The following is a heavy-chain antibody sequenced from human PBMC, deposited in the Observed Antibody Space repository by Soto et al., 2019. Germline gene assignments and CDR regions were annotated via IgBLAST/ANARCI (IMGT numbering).Heavy chain of an antibody. CDR1: GYTFTSYG. CDR3: ARGPRSKRFFWSGYSVDWFDP. D-gene: IGHD3-3*01. J-gene: IGHJ5*02. V-gene: IGHV1-18*01. CDR2: ISAYNGNT. Sequence: DTVKVSCKASGYTFTSYGISWVRQAPGQGLEWMGWISAYNGNTNYAQKLQGRVTMTTDTSTSTAYMELRSLRSDDTAVYYCARGPRSKRFFWSGYSVDWFDPWCQGILVTVS.